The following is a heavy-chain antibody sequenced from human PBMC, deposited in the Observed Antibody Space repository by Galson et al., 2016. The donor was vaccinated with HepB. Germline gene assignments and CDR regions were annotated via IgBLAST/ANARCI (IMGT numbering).Heavy chain of an antibody. V-gene: IGHV1-18*01. CDR3: AQYLGFDP. J-gene: IGHJ5*02. CDR2: ISGYNGDK. Sequence: SVKVSCKASGYTFTKYGISWVRQAPGQGLEWMGWISGYNGDKNYAQKFQGRVTMTTDTSTSTAYMELRSLRSDNTAVYYCAQYLGFDPWGQGTLVTVSS. D-gene: IGHD2/OR15-2a*01. CDR1: GYTFTKYG.